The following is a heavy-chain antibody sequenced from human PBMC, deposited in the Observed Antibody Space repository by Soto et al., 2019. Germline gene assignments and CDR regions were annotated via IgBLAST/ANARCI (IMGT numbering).Heavy chain of an antibody. CDR3: ARSILRHPQIYGSGPRLDP. CDR2: IYYSGST. CDR1: GGSISSGDYY. Sequence: SDTLSLTCTVSGGSISSGDYYWRWIRQPPGKGLEWIGYIYYSGSTYYNPSLKSRVTISVDTSKNQFSLKLSSGTAAYMAVYCCARSILRHPQIYGSGPRLDPWGQGTLGTVAS. V-gene: IGHV4-30-4*02. J-gene: IGHJ5*02. D-gene: IGHD3-10*01.